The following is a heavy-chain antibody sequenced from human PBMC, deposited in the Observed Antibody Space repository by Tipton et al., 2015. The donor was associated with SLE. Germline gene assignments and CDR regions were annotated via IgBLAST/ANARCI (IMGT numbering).Heavy chain of an antibody. V-gene: IGHV4-38-2*02. CDR3: ARGGDVSGSYADY. Sequence: TLSLTCTVSGYSISSGYYWGWIRQPPGKGLEWIGSIYHSGSTYYNPSLKSRVTISVDTSKNQFSLKLSSVTAADTAVYYCARGGDVSGSYADYWGQGTLVTVSS. CDR1: GYSISSGYY. CDR2: IYHSGST. D-gene: IGHD3-10*01. J-gene: IGHJ4*02.